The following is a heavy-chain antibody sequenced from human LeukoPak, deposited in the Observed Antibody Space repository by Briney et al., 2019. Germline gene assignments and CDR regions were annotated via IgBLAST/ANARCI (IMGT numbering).Heavy chain of an antibody. V-gene: IGHV3-30*04. Sequence: GGSLRLSCAASGFTFSSYTMHWVRQAPGKGLEWVAVISYDGSNKYYADSVKGRFTISRDNSKNTLYLQMNSLRAEDTAVYYCARDGVPVLVGATRAYYYYGMDVWGQGTTVTVSS. CDR1: GFTFSSYT. CDR2: ISYDGSNK. CDR3: ARDGVPVLVGATRAYYYYGMDV. J-gene: IGHJ6*02. D-gene: IGHD1-26*01.